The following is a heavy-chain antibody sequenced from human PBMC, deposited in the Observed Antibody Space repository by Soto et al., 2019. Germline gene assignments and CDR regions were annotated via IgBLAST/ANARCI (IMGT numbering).Heavy chain of an antibody. CDR3: ARKDKSGYFNWFDP. CDR2: IFPSDSDT. D-gene: IGHD3-22*01. Sequence: GESLKISCRTSGYRFTSYWIAWVRQMPGKGLEWMGIIFPSDSDTRYSPSFQGQVTISADRSTSTAFLQWASLKASDTAVYFCARKDKSGYFNWFDPWGQGTLVTVSS. J-gene: IGHJ5*02. V-gene: IGHV5-51*01. CDR1: GYRFTSYW.